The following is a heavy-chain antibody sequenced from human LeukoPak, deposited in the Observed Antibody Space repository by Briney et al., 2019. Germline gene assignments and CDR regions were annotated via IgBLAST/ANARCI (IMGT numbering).Heavy chain of an antibody. V-gene: IGHV3-30*03. J-gene: IGHJ5*02. CDR1: GFTFSSYG. Sequence: PGRSLRLSCAASGFTFSSYGMHWVRQAPGKGLEWVAVISYDGSNKYYADSVKGRFTISRDNSKNTLYLQMNSLRAEDTAVYYCASPLGQQLMPWGQGTLVTVSS. CDR3: ASPLGQQLMP. D-gene: IGHD6-13*01. CDR2: ISYDGSNK.